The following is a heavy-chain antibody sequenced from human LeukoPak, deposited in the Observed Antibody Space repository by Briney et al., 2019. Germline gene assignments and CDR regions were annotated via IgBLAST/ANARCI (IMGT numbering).Heavy chain of an antibody. J-gene: IGHJ4*02. Sequence: ASVTVSCKASGYTFTNFGISWVRQAPGQGLEWMGWISAYNGNTNYAQRLQGRATMTTDTSTSTAYMELRSLRSDDTAVYYCARDRDYGDYNTQDLFVYWGQGTLVTVSS. D-gene: IGHD4-17*01. CDR1: GYTFTNFG. CDR3: ARDRDYGDYNTQDLFVY. CDR2: ISAYNGNT. V-gene: IGHV1-18*01.